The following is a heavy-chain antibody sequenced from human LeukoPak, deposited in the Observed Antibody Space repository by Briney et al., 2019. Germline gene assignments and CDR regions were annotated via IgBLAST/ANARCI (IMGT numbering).Heavy chain of an antibody. J-gene: IGHJ4*02. D-gene: IGHD2-2*03. V-gene: IGHV4-39*01. CDR1: GGSISSSSYY. CDR3: ARVGSMEFGY. CDR2: IYYSGST. Sequence: SETLSLTCTVSGGSISSSSYYWGWIRQPPGKGLEWIGSIYYSGSTYYNPSLKSRVTISVDTSKNQFSLKLSSVTAADTAVYYCARVGSMEFGYWGQGTLVTVSS.